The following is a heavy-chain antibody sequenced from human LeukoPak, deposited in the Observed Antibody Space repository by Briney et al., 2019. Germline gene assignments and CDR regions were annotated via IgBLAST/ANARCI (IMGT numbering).Heavy chain of an antibody. J-gene: IGHJ3*02. D-gene: IGHD3-3*01. CDR1: GYTGFELS. CDR2: FVPEEADT. CDR3: ATHTIFGVVTYAFHI. Sequence: ASVKVSCKLSGYTGFELSMHWVRQAPGKGLEWMGGFVPEEADTIYAQKFQGRVTMTEDTSTDTAYMELSGLTSEDMAMYYCATHTIFGVVTYAFHIWGRGTLVTVSS. V-gene: IGHV1-24*01.